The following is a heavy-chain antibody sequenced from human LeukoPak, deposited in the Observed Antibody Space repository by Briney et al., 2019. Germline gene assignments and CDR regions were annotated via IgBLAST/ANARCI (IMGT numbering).Heavy chain of an antibody. J-gene: IGHJ4*02. CDR3: ARGVDFWSGSPYFDF. CDR2: IYPGDPET. CDR1: GYSFNSYY. Sequence: GESLKISCKASGYSFNSYYIGWVRQLPGKGLEWMGMIYPGDPETRYSPSFQGHVTISLDRSITTAYLRFNNLKASDTAMYYCARGVDFWSGSPYFDFWGQGTLVTVSS. D-gene: IGHD3-3*01. V-gene: IGHV5-51*01.